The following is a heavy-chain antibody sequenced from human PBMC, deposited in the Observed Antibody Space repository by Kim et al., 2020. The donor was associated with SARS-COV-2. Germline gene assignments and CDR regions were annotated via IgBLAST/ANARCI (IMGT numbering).Heavy chain of an antibody. J-gene: IGHJ5*02. CDR1: GGSISSYY. V-gene: IGHV4-59*08. CDR2: IYYSGNT. Sequence: SETLSLTCTVSGGSISSYYWSWIRQPPGKGLEWIGYIYYSGNTNYNPSLKSRVTISVDTSKNQFSLKLSSVTAADTAVYYCASLGYGSGSYDWFDPWGQG. CDR3: ASLGYGSGSYDWFDP. D-gene: IGHD3-10*01.